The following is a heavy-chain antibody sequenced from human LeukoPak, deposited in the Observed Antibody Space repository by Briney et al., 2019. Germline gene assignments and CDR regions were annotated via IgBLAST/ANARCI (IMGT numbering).Heavy chain of an antibody. CDR2: ISGSGGST. CDR1: GFTFDDYG. V-gene: IGHV3-23*01. D-gene: IGHD3-22*01. CDR3: AKASAMIVVVSKHIDY. Sequence: GGSLRLSCAASGFTFDDYGMSWVRQAPGKGLEWVSAISGSGGSTYYADSVKGRFTISRDNSKNTLYLQMNSLRAEDTAVYYCAKASAMIVVVSKHIDYWGQGTLVTVSS. J-gene: IGHJ4*02.